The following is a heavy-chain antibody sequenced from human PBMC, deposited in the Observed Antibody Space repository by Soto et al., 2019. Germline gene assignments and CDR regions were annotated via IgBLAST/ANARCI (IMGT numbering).Heavy chain of an antibody. D-gene: IGHD4-17*01. CDR1: GYTFTGYY. CDR2: INPNSGGT. V-gene: IGHV1-2*04. Sequence: ASVKVSCKASGYTFTGYYMHWVRQAPGQGLEWMGWINPNSGGTNYAQKFQGWVTMTRDTSISTAYMELSRLRSDDTAVYYCARAFYGDYGELFDYWGQGTLVTVSS. CDR3: ARAFYGDYGELFDY. J-gene: IGHJ4*02.